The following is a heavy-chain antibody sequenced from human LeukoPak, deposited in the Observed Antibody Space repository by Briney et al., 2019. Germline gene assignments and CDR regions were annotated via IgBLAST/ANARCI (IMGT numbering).Heavy chain of an antibody. CDR1: GFTFYGYA. J-gene: IGHJ4*02. CDR3: AKDLPAYGGKSEVY. Sequence: GGSLRLSCAASGFTFYGYAMNWVRQAPGKGLEWVSGISAGGGTTYYADSVKGRFTISRDNSKNTLYLQVDSLRAEDTAVYYCAKDLPAYGGKSEVYWGQGTLVTVSS. D-gene: IGHD4-23*01. CDR2: ISAGGGTT. V-gene: IGHV3-23*01.